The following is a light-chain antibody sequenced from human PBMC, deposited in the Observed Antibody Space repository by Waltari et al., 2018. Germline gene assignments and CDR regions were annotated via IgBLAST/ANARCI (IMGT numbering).Light chain of an antibody. CDR2: GNS. V-gene: IGLV1-40*01. CDR1: SSNIGAGND. CDR3: QSYDSSGSGV. J-gene: IGLJ3*02. Sequence: QSVLTQPPSVSGAPGQRVTISCPGSSSNIGAGNDVHWYQQFPGRAPKLLIYGNSNRPSGVPDRFSGSKSGTSASLAITGLQAEDEADYYCQSYDSSGSGVFGGGTKLTVL.